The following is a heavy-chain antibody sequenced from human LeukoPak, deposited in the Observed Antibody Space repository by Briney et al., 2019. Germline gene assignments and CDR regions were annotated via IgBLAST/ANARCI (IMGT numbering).Heavy chain of an antibody. CDR2: IYYSGST. D-gene: IGHD4-17*01. CDR1: GGSFSGYY. CDR3: ASVGYGDYV. Sequence: SETLSLTCAVYGGSFSGYYWSWIWQPPGKGLEWIGYIYYSGSTNYNPSLKSRVTISVDTSKNQFSLKLSSVTAADTAVYYCASVGYGDYVWGQGTLVTVSS. J-gene: IGHJ4*02. V-gene: IGHV4-59*01.